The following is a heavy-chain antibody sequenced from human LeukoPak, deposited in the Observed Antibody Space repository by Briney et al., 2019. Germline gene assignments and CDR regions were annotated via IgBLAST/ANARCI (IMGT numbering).Heavy chain of an antibody. V-gene: IGHV1-18*01. D-gene: IGHD3-3*01. CDR2: ISAYNGNT. Sequence: ASVKVSCKASGYTFTSYGISWVRQAPGQGLEWMGWISAYNGNTNYAQKLQGRVTMTTDTSTSTAYVELRSLRSDDTAVYYCARVPRDFWSVSLYYFDYWGQGTLVTVSS. J-gene: IGHJ4*02. CDR1: GYTFTSYG. CDR3: ARVPRDFWSVSLYYFDY.